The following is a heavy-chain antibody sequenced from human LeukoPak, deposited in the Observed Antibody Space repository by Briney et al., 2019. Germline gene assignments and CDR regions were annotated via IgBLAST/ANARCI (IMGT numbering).Heavy chain of an antibody. J-gene: IGHJ4*02. CDR3: ATETTSDFDYFDY. D-gene: IGHD3/OR15-3a*01. V-gene: IGHV4-34*01. Sequence: PSETLSLTCAVYGGSFSGYYWSWIRQPPGKGLEWIGEINHSGSTKYNPSLKSRVTISVDTSKNQFSLKLSSVTAADTAVYYCATETTSDFDYFDYWGQGTLVTVSS. CDR2: INHSGST. CDR1: GGSFSGYY.